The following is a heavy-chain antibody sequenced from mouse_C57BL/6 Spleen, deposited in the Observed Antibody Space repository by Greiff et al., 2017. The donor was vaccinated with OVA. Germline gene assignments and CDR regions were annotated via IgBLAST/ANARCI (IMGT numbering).Heavy chain of an antibody. V-gene: IGHV1-81*01. J-gene: IGHJ2*01. D-gene: IGHD2-5*01. CDR3: ARGEVTTPFDY. CDR2: IYPRSGNT. Sequence: VKLVESGAELARPGASVKLSCKASGYTFTSYGISWVKQRTGQGLEWIGEIYPRSGNTYYNEKFKGKATLTADKSSSTAYMELRSLTSEDSAVYFCARGEVTTPFDYWGQGTTLTVSS. CDR1: GYTFTSYG.